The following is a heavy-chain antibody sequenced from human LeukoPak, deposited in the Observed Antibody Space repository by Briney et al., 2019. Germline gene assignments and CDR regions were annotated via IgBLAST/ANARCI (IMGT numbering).Heavy chain of an antibody. CDR1: GFTFSSYE. CDR2: ISSSGSTI. J-gene: IGHJ3*02. V-gene: IGHV3-48*03. CDR3: AREAVIVVDFGNQDAFDI. D-gene: IGHD3-22*01. Sequence: PGGSLRLSCAASGFTFSSYEMNWVRQAPGKGLEWVSYISSSGSTIYYADSVKGRFTISRDNAKNSLYLQMNSLRAEDTAVYYCAREAVIVVDFGNQDAFDIWGQGTMVTVSS.